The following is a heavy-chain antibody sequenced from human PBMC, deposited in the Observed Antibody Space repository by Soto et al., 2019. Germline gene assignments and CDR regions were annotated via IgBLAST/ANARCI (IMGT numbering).Heavy chain of an antibody. D-gene: IGHD6-13*01. CDR1: GFRFDDYA. V-gene: IGHV3-9*01. CDR3: TRDDQGIATSGTPILGS. Sequence: GGSLRLSCRASGFRFDDYAMDWVRQAPGKGLEWVAGIIWNSEAIDYAESVRGRFTISRDNAENSVFLQMDSLSPEDTALYYCTRDDQGIATSGTPILGSWGQGTPVTVSS. J-gene: IGHJ4*02. CDR2: IIWNSEAI.